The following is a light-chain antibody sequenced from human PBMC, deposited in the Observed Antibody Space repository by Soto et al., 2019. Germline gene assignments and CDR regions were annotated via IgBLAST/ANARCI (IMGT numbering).Light chain of an antibody. Sequence: DIQMTQSPSSLSASVGDRVAITCRASQGISNYLAWYQQKPGKVPKLLIYAASTLQSGVPSRLSGSGSGTDFTLTISSLQAEDVATYYGQKYNSAPWTFGQGTKVEIK. J-gene: IGKJ1*01. CDR3: QKYNSAPWT. CDR1: QGISNY. V-gene: IGKV1-27*01. CDR2: AAS.